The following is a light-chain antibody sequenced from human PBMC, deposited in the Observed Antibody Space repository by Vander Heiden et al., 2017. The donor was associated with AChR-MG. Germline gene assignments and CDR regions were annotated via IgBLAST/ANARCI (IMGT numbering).Light chain of an antibody. J-gene: IGKJ1*01. CDR1: QSISTF. V-gene: IGKV1-39*01. CDR2: SAS. Sequence: DIQTTQSPSSLSASVGDRVTITCRASQSISTFLHWYQRKPGKAPKLLIYSASNLESGVPSRFTGSGSGTDFTLTITSLQPEDFATYYCQQSYSTPTFGQGTKVETK. CDR3: QQSYSTPT.